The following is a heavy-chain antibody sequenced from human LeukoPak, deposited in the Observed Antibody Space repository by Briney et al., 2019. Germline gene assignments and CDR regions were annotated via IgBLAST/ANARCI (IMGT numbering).Heavy chain of an antibody. CDR2: EDGET. V-gene: IGHV1-69-2*01. D-gene: IGHD3-3*01. CDR3: ATDRSTIFGVVIPFDY. Sequence: EDGETIYAEKFQGRVTITADTSTDTAYMELSSLRSEDTAVYYCATDRSTIFGVVIPFDYWGQGTLVTVSS. J-gene: IGHJ4*02.